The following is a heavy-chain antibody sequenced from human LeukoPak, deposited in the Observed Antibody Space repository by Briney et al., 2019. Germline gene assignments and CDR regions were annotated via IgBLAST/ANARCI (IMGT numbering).Heavy chain of an antibody. CDR3: AKDDPNDYKPWIY. Sequence: GGSLRLSCAASGFTFSSYAMSWVRQAPGKGPEWVSLISGSGDKTYYADSVKGRFTISRDNSKNTLYLEVNSLGADGTAVYYCAKDDPNDYKPWIYWGQGTLVIVSS. V-gene: IGHV3-23*01. J-gene: IGHJ4*02. CDR1: GFTFSSYA. CDR2: ISGSGDKT. D-gene: IGHD4-11*01.